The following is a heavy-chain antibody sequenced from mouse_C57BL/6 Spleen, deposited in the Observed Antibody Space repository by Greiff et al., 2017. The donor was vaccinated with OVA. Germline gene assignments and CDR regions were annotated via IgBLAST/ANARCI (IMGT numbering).Heavy chain of an antibody. V-gene: IGHV5-4*01. CDR2: ISDGGSYT. CDR3: AREHDDWYFDV. Sequence: EVQLVESGGGLVKPGGSLKLSCAASGFTFSSYAMSWVRQTPEKRLEWVATISDGGSYTYYPDKVKGRFTISRDNATNNLYLQMSHLKSEDTAMDYCAREHDDWYFDVWGTGTTVTVSS. J-gene: IGHJ1*03. CDR1: GFTFSSYA. D-gene: IGHD2-12*01.